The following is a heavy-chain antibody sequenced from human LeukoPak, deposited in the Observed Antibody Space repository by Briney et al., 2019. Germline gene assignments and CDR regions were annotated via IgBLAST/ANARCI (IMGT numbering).Heavy chain of an antibody. Sequence: PGGSLRLSCAASGFTFSSYSMNWVRQAPGKGLEWVSSISSSSSYIYYADSVKGRFTISRDNAKNSLYLQMNSLRAEDTAVYYCARFRTLTTHFDYWGQGTLVTVSS. J-gene: IGHJ4*02. D-gene: IGHD4-11*01. CDR1: GFTFSSYS. V-gene: IGHV3-21*01. CDR3: ARFRTLTTHFDY. CDR2: ISSSSSYI.